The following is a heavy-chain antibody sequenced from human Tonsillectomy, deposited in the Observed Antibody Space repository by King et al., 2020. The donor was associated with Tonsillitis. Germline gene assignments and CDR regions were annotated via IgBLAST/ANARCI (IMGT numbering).Heavy chain of an antibody. CDR1: GGSLRRYY. D-gene: IGHD3-3*01. CDR3: ARHIGASRAFDI. V-gene: IGHV4-59*01. CDR2: IYYSGNT. Sequence: QLQESGPGLVKPSETLSLTCTVSGGSLRRYYLRWIRQPPGKGLEWIGYIYYSGNTNYNPSLKIRVTITVDTSKNQFSLKLTSVTAADTAVYYCARHIGASRAFDIWGQGTMVSVSS. J-gene: IGHJ3*02.